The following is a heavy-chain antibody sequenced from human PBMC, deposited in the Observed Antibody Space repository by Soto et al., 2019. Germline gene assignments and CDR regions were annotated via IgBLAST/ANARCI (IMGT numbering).Heavy chain of an antibody. CDR3: ARDNPLSVSYYYYGMDV. Sequence: QVQLVQSGAEVKKPGASVKVSCKASGYTFTSYGISWVRQAPGQGLEWMGWISAYNGNTNYAQKLQGRVTMTTDTATSTAYMELRSLRSDDTAVYYCARDNPLSVSYYYYGMDVWGQGTTVTVSS. V-gene: IGHV1-18*04. CDR1: GYTFTSYG. J-gene: IGHJ6*02. CDR2: ISAYNGNT.